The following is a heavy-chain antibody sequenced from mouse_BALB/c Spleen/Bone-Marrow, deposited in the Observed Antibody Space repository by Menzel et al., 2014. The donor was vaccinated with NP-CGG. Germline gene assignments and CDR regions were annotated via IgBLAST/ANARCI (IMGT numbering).Heavy chain of an antibody. CDR2: INPSNGRT. J-gene: IGHJ2*01. CDR3: ARCYYGNDFDY. CDR1: GYTFTSYW. D-gene: IGHD2-1*01. Sequence: QVQLKESGAELVKPGASVKLSCKASGYTFTSYWMHWVKQRPGQGLEWIGEINPSNGRTNYNEKFKSKATLTVDKSSSTAYMQLSSLASEDSAVYYCARCYYGNDFDYWGQGTTLTVSS. V-gene: IGHV1S81*02.